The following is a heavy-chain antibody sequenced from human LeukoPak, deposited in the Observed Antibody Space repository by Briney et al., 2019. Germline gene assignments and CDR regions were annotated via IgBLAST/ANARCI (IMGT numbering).Heavy chain of an antibody. CDR1: GYTFTGYY. CDR3: ARIPYSSTRFDP. D-gene: IGHD6-13*01. V-gene: IGHV1-2*06. CDR2: INPNSGDT. J-gene: IGHJ5*02. Sequence: ASVNVSCTASGYTFTGYYMHWVRQAPGQGLEWMGRINPNSGDTNYTQKFQGRVTMTRDTSISTAYMELSRLRSDDTAFYYCARIPYSSTRFDPWGQGTLVIVSS.